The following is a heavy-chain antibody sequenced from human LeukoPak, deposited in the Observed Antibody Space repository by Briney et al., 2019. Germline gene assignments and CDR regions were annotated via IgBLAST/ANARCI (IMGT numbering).Heavy chain of an antibody. CDR3: ARGKYSSSWGNWFDP. J-gene: IGHJ5*02. Sequence: ASVKVSCKASGYTFTSHGISWVRQAPGQGLEWMGWISTYNGNTNYAQKLQGRVSMTTDTSTSTAYMELRSLRSDDTAVYYCARGKYSSSWGNWFDPWGQGTLVTVSS. CDR2: ISTYNGNT. V-gene: IGHV1-18*01. CDR1: GYTFTSHG. D-gene: IGHD6-13*01.